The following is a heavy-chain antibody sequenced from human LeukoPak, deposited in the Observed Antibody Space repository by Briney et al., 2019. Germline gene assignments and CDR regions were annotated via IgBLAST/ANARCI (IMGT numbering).Heavy chain of an antibody. CDR2: INPNSGGT. CDR3: AREGRGWLHYYYYYGMDV. J-gene: IGHJ6*02. CDR1: GYTFTGYY. Sequence: ASVKVSCKASGYTFTGYYMHWVRQAPGQGLEWMGWINPNSGGTNYAQKFQGRVTMARDTSISTAYMELSRLRSDDTAVYYCAREGRGWLHYYYYYGMDVWGQGTTVTVPS. D-gene: IGHD6-19*01. V-gene: IGHV1-2*02.